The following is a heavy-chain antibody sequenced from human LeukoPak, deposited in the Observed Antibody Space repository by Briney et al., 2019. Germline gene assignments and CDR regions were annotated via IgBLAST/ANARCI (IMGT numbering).Heavy chain of an antibody. Sequence: GGSLRLSCAASGFIFSSYAMSWVRQAPGKGLEWVSAISGSGGSTYYADSVKGRFTISRDNSKNTLYLQMNSLRAEDTAVYYCAKDWYYDFWSGYSGSFDIWGQGTMVTVSS. V-gene: IGHV3-23*01. CDR3: AKDWYYDFWSGYSGSFDI. J-gene: IGHJ3*02. D-gene: IGHD3-3*01. CDR2: ISGSGGST. CDR1: GFIFSSYA.